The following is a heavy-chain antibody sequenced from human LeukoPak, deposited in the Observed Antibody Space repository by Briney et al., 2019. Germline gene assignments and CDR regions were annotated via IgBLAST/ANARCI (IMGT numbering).Heavy chain of an antibody. V-gene: IGHV3-53*01. CDR1: GFTVSSNY. D-gene: IGHD6-6*01. CDR3: ARLAGIAARIFDY. J-gene: IGHJ4*02. CDR2: IYSGGST. Sequence: PGGSLRLSCAASGFTVSSNYMSWVRQAPGKGLEWVSVIYSGGSTYYADSVKGRFTISRDNSKNTLYLQMNSLRAEDTAVYYCARLAGIAARIFDYWGQGTLVIVSS.